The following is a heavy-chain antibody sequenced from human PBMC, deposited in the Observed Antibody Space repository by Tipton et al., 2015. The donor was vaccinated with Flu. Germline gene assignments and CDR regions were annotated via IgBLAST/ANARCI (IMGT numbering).Heavy chain of an antibody. Sequence: TLSLTCAASGFTFTTYAMSWVRQAPGKGLEWVSAISGSGASTYYRDSVKGRFIISRDNSESTLYLQMNSLRAEDTAVYYCAKDYFPSGKGDYWGQGTLVTVSS. J-gene: IGHJ4*02. CDR2: ISGSGAST. D-gene: IGHD3-10*01. CDR1: GFTFTTYA. CDR3: AKDYFPSGKGDY. V-gene: IGHV3-23*01.